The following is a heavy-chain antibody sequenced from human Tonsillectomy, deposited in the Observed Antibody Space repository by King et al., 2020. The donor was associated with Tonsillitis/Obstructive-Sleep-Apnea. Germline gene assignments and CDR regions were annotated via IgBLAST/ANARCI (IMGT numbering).Heavy chain of an antibody. V-gene: IGHV3-33*01. CDR1: GFTFRSYG. J-gene: IGHJ4*02. CDR3: ARDYSAHFDY. D-gene: IGHD2-15*01. CDR2: IWYDGRNK. Sequence: VQLVESGGGVVQPGRSLRISCAASGFTFRSYGMHWVRQAPGKGLEGVAGIWYDGRNKYFSDSVKGRFTISRDNSKNTLYLQMNSLRAEDTAVYYCARDYSAHFDYWGQGTLVTVSS.